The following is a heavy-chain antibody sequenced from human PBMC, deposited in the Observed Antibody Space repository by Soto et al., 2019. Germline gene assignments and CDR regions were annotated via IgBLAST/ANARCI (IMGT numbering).Heavy chain of an antibody. J-gene: IGHJ3*02. CDR2: INPNSGGT. D-gene: IGHD2-2*01. Sequence: SVKVSCKASGYTFAGYYMHWVRQAPGQGLEWMGWINPNSGGTNYAQKFQGWVTMTRDTSISTAYMELSRLRSDDTAVYYCASTRVRCSSTSCSSGAFDIWGQGTMVTVSS. V-gene: IGHV1-2*04. CDR3: ASTRVRCSSTSCSSGAFDI. CDR1: GYTFAGYY.